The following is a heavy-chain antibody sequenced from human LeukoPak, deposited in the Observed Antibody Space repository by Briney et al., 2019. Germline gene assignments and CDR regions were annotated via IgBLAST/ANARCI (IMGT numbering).Heavy chain of an antibody. CDR3: ARDGSGSSQYNWFDP. Sequence: PSETLSLTCTVSGGSISSHYWSWIRQPAGKGLEWIGRIYTSGSTNYNPSLKSRVTMSVDTSKNQFSLKLSSVTAADTAVYYCARDGSGSSQYNWFDPWGQGTLVTVSS. CDR2: IYTSGST. J-gene: IGHJ5*02. V-gene: IGHV4-4*07. D-gene: IGHD1-26*01. CDR1: GGSISSHY.